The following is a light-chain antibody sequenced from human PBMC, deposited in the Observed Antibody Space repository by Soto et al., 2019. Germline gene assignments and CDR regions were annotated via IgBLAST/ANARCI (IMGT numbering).Light chain of an antibody. J-gene: IGLJ1*01. CDR2: EVS. CDR1: SSDVGGYNY. CDR3: SSYTSSSTLDYV. Sequence: QYALTQPASVSGSPGQSITISCTGTSSDVGGYNYVSWYQQHPGKAPKLMIYEVSNRPSGVSNRFSGSKSGNTASLTISGLQAEDEADYYCSSYTSSSTLDYVFGTGTKLTVL. V-gene: IGLV2-14*01.